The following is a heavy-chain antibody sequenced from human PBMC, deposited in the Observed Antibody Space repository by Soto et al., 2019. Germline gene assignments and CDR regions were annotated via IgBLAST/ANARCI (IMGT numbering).Heavy chain of an antibody. CDR3: VRDVSRWWFDRSGPTIPSRMNWLDP. V-gene: IGHV4-30-4*01. J-gene: IGHJ5*02. CDR2: IYYSGST. CDR1: GGSISSGDYY. D-gene: IGHD2-15*01. Sequence: PSETLSLTCTVSGGSISSGDYYWSWIRQPPGKGLEWIGYIYYSGSTYYNPSLKSRVTISVDTSKNQFSLKLSSVTAADTAVYYCVRDVSRWWFDRSGPTIPSRMNWLDPWGKGTLVTVAS.